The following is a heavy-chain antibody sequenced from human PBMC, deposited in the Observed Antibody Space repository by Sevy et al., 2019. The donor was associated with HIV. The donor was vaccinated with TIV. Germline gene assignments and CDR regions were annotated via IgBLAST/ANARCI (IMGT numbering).Heavy chain of an antibody. CDR2: LGGSVDMT. J-gene: IGHJ6*02. CDR3: ARVVEALPGYYYGMDV. V-gene: IGHV3-23*01. D-gene: IGHD1-26*01. Sequence: GGSLRLSCVASGFTFSRYAMSWVRQAPGKGLKWVSALGGSVDMTYYADFVKGRFTISSDNSKNTLYLQMNSLRAEDTAVYYCARVVEALPGYYYGMDVWGQGTTVTVSS. CDR1: GFTFSRYA.